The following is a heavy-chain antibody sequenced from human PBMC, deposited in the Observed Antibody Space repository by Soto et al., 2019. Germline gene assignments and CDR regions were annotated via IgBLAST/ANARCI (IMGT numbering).Heavy chain of an antibody. V-gene: IGHV3-33*01. CDR2: IWYDGSNK. CDR3: ASGLTSSPRY. CDR1: GFTFSSYG. J-gene: IGHJ4*02. D-gene: IGHD3-16*01. Sequence: PGGSLRLPCAASGFTFSSYGMHWIRQAPGKGLEWVAVIWYDGSNKYYADSVKGRFTISRDNSKNTLYLQMNSLSAEDTAVYYCASGLTSSPRYWGQGSLVPICS.